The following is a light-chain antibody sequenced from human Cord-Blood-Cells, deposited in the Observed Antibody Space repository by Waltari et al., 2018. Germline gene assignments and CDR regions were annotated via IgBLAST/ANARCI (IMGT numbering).Light chain of an antibody. V-gene: IGLV1-44*01. CDR2: SNN. Sequence: QSVLTQPPSASGTPGQRVPLSCSGSSSTIGSNTVNWYQQPPGTAPKLLLYSNNQRPSGVPDRFSGSKSGTSASLAISGLQSEDEADYYCAAWDDSLNGWVFGGGTKLTIL. J-gene: IGLJ3*02. CDR1: SSTIGSNT. CDR3: AAWDDSLNGWV.